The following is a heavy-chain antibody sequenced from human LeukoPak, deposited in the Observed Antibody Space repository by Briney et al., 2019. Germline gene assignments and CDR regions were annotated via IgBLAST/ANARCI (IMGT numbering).Heavy chain of an antibody. Sequence: PSETLSLTCAVSGYSINSDYYWGWIRQPPGQGLEWIGRIYHSGSNYYNPSLKSRVTISVDTSKNQFSLKLSSVTAADTAVYYCARNATVIRALRFLERGGWFDPWGQGTLVTVSS. J-gene: IGHJ5*02. CDR1: GYSINSDYY. D-gene: IGHD3-3*01. CDR3: ARNATVIRALRFLERGGWFDP. V-gene: IGHV4-38-2*01. CDR2: IYHSGSN.